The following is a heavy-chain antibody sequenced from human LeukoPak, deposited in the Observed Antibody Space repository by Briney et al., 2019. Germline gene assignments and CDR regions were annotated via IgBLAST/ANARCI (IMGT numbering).Heavy chain of an antibody. CDR2: IIPIFGTA. Sequence: GSSVKVSCKASGGTFSSYAISWVRQAPGQGLEWMGGIIPIFGTANYAQKFQGRVTITTDESTSTAYMELSSLRSEDTAVYYCARVGDYYDSNGYRHHAFDIWGQGTMVTVSS. J-gene: IGHJ3*02. CDR1: GGTFSSYA. D-gene: IGHD3-22*01. CDR3: ARVGDYYDSNGYRHHAFDI. V-gene: IGHV1-69*05.